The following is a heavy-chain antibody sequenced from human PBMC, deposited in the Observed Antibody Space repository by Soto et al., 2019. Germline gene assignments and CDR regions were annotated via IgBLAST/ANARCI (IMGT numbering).Heavy chain of an antibody. CDR2: IYYSGST. V-gene: IGHV4-39*01. Sequence: SETLSLTCTVSGGSISSSSYYWGWIRQPPGKGLEWIGSIYYSGSTYYNPSLKSRVTISVDTSKNQFSLKLSSVTAADTAVYYCARQEDGDYTDYWGQGTLVTVSS. J-gene: IGHJ4*02. CDR1: GGSISSSSYY. D-gene: IGHD4-17*01. CDR3: ARQEDGDYTDY.